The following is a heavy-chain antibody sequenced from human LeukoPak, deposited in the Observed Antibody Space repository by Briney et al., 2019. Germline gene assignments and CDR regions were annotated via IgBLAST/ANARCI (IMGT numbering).Heavy chain of an antibody. CDR3: ARAPEEGEDYYGMDV. CDR1: GGSISSSSYY. J-gene: IGHJ6*02. D-gene: IGHD2-21*01. V-gene: IGHV4-39*07. Sequence: SETLSLTCTVSGGSISSSSYYWGWIRQPPGKGLEWIGSIYYSGSTYYNPSLKSRVTISVDTSKNQFSLKLSSVTAADTAVYYCARAPEEGEDYYGMDVWGQGTTVTVSS. CDR2: IYYSGST.